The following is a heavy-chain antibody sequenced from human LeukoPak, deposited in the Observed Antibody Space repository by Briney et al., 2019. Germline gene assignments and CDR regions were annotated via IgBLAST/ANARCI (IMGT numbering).Heavy chain of an antibody. D-gene: IGHD3-22*01. Sequence: GGSLRLSCAVSGFAFSSYGMHWVRQAPGKGPEWLAFIRFDGTKTYYADSVKGRFTTSRDNSKNTLYLQMNSLRAEDTAVYYCAKAVYDSSGYNFDQPFDYWGQGTLVTVSS. J-gene: IGHJ4*02. CDR2: IRFDGTKT. CDR1: GFAFSSYG. V-gene: IGHV3-30*02. CDR3: AKAVYDSSGYNFDQPFDY.